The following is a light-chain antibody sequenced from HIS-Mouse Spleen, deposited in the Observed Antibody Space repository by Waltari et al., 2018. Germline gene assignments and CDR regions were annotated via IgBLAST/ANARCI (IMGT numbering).Light chain of an antibody. CDR3: CSYAGSSTWV. CDR2: EGS. CDR1: SSDFGSYNL. V-gene: IGLV2-23*01. J-gene: IGLJ3*02. Sequence: QSALTQPAPVSGSPGQSITISCTGTSSDFGSYNLVSWYQPHPGKAPKLMIYEGSKRPSGVSNRFSGSKSGNTASLTISALQAEDEADYYCCSYAGSSTWVFGGGTKLTVL.